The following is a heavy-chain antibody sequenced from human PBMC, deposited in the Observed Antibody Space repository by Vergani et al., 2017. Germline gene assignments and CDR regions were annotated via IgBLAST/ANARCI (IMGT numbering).Heavy chain of an antibody. Sequence: QVQLQESGPGLVKPSETLSLPCTVSGGSISSYYWSWIRQPPGKGLEWIGYIYYSGSTNYNPSLKSRVTISVDTSKNQFSLKLSSVTAADTAGYYCARDNGIAAAGTVGYDYWGQGTLVTVSS. CDR2: IYYSGST. V-gene: IGHV4-59*01. CDR3: ARDNGIAAAGTVGYDY. D-gene: IGHD6-13*01. J-gene: IGHJ4*02. CDR1: GGSISSYY.